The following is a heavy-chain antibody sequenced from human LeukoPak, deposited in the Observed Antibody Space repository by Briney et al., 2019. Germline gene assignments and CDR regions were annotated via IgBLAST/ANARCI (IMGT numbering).Heavy chain of an antibody. Sequence: SETLSLTCTVSGGFISSSSYYWGWIRQPPGKGLEWAGSIYYSGSTYYNPFLKSRVTISVDTSKNQFSLKLSSVTAADTAVYYCASAHDLYQLLLSFFDYWGQGPLVTVSS. D-gene: IGHD2-2*01. V-gene: IGHV4-39*01. CDR3: ASAHDLYQLLLSFFDY. CDR1: GGFISSSSYY. J-gene: IGHJ4*02. CDR2: IYYSGST.